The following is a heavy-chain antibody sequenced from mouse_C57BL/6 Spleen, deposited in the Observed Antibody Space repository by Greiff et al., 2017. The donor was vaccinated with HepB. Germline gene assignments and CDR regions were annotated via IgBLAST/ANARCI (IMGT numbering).Heavy chain of an antibody. J-gene: IGHJ1*03. Sequence: EVQRVESGGGLVKPGGSLKLSCAASGFTFSDYGMHWVRQAPEKGLEWVAYISSGSSTIYYADTVKGRFTISRDNAKNTLFLQMTSLRSEDTAMYYCARLFTTSWYFDVWGTGTTVTVSS. D-gene: IGHD1-1*01. CDR3: ARLFTTSWYFDV. V-gene: IGHV5-17*01. CDR2: ISSGSSTI. CDR1: GFTFSDYG.